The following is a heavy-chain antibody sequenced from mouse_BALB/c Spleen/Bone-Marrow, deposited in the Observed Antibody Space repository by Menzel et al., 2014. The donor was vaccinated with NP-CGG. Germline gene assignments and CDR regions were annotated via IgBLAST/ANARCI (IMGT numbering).Heavy chain of an antibody. Sequence: QVPLQQSGAELVMPGASVKMSCKASGHTFTDYWMHWVKQRPGQGLEWIGAIDTSDSYTSYNQKFKGKATLTVDESSSTAYMQLSSLTSEDSAVYYCARSDYSFEPLPYWPKGTLVPVSA. CDR3: ARSDYSFEPLPY. CDR1: GHTFTDYW. D-gene: IGHD2-12*01. CDR2: IDTSDSYT. J-gene: IGHJ3*01. V-gene: IGHV1-69*01.